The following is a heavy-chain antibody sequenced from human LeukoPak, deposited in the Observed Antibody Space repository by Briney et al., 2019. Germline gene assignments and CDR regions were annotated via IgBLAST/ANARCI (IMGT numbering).Heavy chain of an antibody. CDR1: GYTFTSYV. CDR2: ISAYNGNT. Sequence: ASVKVSCTASGYTFTSYVISWVRQAPGQGLEWMGWISAYNGNTKYAQKLQGRVTMTTDTSPRTAYMELRSLRSDDPAVYYCARQNNDYVWGSYRPALVDYWGQGTLVTVSS. V-gene: IGHV1-18*01. J-gene: IGHJ4*02. D-gene: IGHD3-16*02. CDR3: ARQNNDYVWGSYRPALVDY.